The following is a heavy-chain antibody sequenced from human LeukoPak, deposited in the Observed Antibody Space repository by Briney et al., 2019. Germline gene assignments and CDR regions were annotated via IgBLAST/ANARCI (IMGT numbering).Heavy chain of an antibody. J-gene: IGHJ4*02. V-gene: IGHV3-74*01. CDR1: GFTFSSYW. D-gene: IGHD6-13*01. CDR3: ARSQMATIAAVG. CDR2: INSDGSST. Sequence: PGGSLRLSCAASGFTFSSYWMHWVRQAPGKGLVWVSRINSDGSSTSYADSVKGRFTISRDNAKNTLYLQMNSLRVEDTAVYYCARSQMATIAAVGWGQGTLVTVSS.